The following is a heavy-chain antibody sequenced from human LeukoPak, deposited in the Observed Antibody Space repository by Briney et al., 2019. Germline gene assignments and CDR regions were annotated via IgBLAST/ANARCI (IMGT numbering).Heavy chain of an antibody. J-gene: IGHJ6*02. CDR2: ISNGGTST. Sequence: GGSLRLSCAASGFTISDFAMAWVRQSPGKGLEWVSSISNGGTSTYYADSVKGRFTISRDNPKNTLFLQMNSLRGEDTAIYYCVKGSGTYPLGYGMDVWGQGTTVTVSS. CDR1: GFTISDFA. CDR3: VKGSGTYPLGYGMDV. D-gene: IGHD6-25*01. V-gene: IGHV3-23*01.